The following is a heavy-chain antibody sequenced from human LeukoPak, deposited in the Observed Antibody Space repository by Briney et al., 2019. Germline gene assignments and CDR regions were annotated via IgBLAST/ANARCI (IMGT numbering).Heavy chain of an antibody. CDR2: ISSSGST. D-gene: IGHD6-19*01. Sequence: SETLSLTCTVSGGSIRRYFWTWIRLPPPKGLEWIGYISSSGSTSYNPSLTSRGTISIDTSKYHFSLQPGSVPAADTAVYYCARLIAVAGTFYYFDYWGQGTLVPVSS. V-gene: IGHV4-59*08. CDR3: ARLIAVAGTFYYFDY. J-gene: IGHJ4*02. CDR1: GGSIRRYF.